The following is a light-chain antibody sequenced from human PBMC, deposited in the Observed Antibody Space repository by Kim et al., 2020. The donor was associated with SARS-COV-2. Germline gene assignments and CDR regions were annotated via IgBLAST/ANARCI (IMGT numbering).Light chain of an antibody. CDR1: QSVSSY. CDR3: QQRINWPLIT. CDR2: DAS. V-gene: IGKV3-11*01. J-gene: IGKJ5*01. Sequence: SPGERATLSCSASQSVSSYIAWYQQKPGQAPRLLIYDASNRATGIPARFSGSGSGTDFTLTISSLEPEDFAVYYCQQRINWPLITFGQVTRLEIK.